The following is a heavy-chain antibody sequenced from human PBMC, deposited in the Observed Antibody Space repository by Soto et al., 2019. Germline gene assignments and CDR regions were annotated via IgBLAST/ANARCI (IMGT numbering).Heavy chain of an antibody. V-gene: IGHV4-30-2*01. CDR3: ATRYYDFWSGYYGFDY. Sequence: QLQLQESGSGLVKPSQTLSLTCAVSGGSISSGGYSWSWIRQPPGKGLEWIGYIYHSGSTYYNPSLTSRVTISVDRSKNQFSLKLSSVTAADTAVYYCATRYYDFWSGYYGFDYWGQGTLVTVSS. J-gene: IGHJ4*02. CDR1: GGSISSGGYS. D-gene: IGHD3-3*01. CDR2: IYHSGST.